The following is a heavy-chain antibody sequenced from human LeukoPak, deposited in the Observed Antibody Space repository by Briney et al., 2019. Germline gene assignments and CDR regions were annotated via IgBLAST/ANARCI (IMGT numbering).Heavy chain of an antibody. CDR1: GGSISSGGYY. CDR2: IYYSGST. V-gene: IGHV4-31*03. CDR3: ARGIVVVPAAIGALSLWFDP. D-gene: IGHD2-2*02. J-gene: IGHJ5*02. Sequence: SQTLSLTCTVSGGSISSGGYYWSWIRQHPGKGLEWIGYIYYSGSTYYNPSLKSRVTISVDTSKNQFSLKLSSVTAADTAVYYCARGIVVVPAAIGALSLWFDPWGQGTLVTVSS.